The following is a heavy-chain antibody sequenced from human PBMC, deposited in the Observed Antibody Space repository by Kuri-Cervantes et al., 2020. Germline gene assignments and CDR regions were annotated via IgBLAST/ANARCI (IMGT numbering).Heavy chain of an antibody. Sequence: ESLKISCAASGFTFSSYWMHWVRQAPGKGLVWVSRINSDGSSTSYADSVKGRFTISRDNAKNTLYLQMNSLRAEDTAVYYCARERIRTVTYYGMDVWGQGTTVTVSS. CDR2: INSDGSST. CDR1: GFTFSSYW. J-gene: IGHJ6*02. D-gene: IGHD4-17*01. V-gene: IGHV3-74*01. CDR3: ARERIRTVTYYGMDV.